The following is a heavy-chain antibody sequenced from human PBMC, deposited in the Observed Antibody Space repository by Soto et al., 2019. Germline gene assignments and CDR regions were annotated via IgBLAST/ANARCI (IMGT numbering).Heavy chain of an antibody. CDR1: GYSFTSYW. Sequence: GESLKISCKGSGYSFTSYWIGWVRQMPGKGLEWMGIIYPGDSDTRYSPSFQGQVTISADKSISTAYLQWSSLKASDTAMYYCARHVEDTYYYYGIDVWGQGTTVTVSS. V-gene: IGHV5-51*01. CDR3: ARHVEDTYYYYGIDV. J-gene: IGHJ6*02. D-gene: IGHD2-15*01. CDR2: IYPGDSDT.